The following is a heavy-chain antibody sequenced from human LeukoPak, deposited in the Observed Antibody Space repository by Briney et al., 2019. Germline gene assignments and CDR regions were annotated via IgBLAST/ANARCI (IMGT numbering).Heavy chain of an antibody. Sequence: GGSLRLSCAASGFTFSNFAMSWVRQAPGKGLEWVSAISGSGGNTYYADSVKGRFTISRDNSKNTLYLQMNSLRAEDTAVYYCASSPSRSFGLKFDPWGQGTLVTVSS. J-gene: IGHJ5*02. CDR1: GFTFSNFA. D-gene: IGHD1-26*01. V-gene: IGHV3-23*01. CDR3: ASSPSRSFGLKFDP. CDR2: ISGSGGNT.